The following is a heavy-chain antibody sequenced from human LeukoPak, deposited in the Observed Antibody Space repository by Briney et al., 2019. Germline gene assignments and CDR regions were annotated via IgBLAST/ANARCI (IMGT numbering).Heavy chain of an antibody. D-gene: IGHD3-22*01. J-gene: IGHJ4*02. CDR1: GDSITGSSYY. CDR3: ARKYYDSTAYYYFDY. V-gene: IGHV4-39*01. Sequence: SETLSLTCTVSGDSITGSSYYWGWIRQPPGKGLEWIGSMYYSGSTYSNPSLKSRVTISADTSKNQFSLKLKSVTAADTAVYYCARKYYDSTAYYYFDYWGQGTLVTVSS. CDR2: MYYSGST.